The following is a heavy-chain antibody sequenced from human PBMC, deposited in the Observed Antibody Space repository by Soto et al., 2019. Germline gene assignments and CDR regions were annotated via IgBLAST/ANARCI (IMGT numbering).Heavy chain of an antibody. V-gene: IGHV1-69*13. Sequence: ASVKVSCKASGGTFSSYAISWVRQAPGQGLEWMGGIIPIFGTANYAQKFQGRVTITADESTSTAYMELSSLRSEDTAVYYCASRNYYDSSGYYLNWFDPWGQGTLVTVSS. CDR1: GGTFSSYA. J-gene: IGHJ5*02. D-gene: IGHD3-22*01. CDR2: IIPIFGTA. CDR3: ASRNYYDSSGYYLNWFDP.